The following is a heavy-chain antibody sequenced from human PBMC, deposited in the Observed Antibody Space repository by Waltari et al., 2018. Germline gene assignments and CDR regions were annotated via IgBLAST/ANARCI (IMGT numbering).Heavy chain of an antibody. J-gene: IGHJ6*02. CDR3: AKSLGGTHYVAVFDYAMDV. V-gene: IGHV3-23*01. Sequence: EMHLLESGGGLVQPGGSLRLSCAASGFSFSSHAMSWVRQSSGKGLGWVSCLSGEGVRTEDADSVKGRFTISRDNSKNTLYLQMNSLRDDDTAAYYCAKSLGGTHYVAVFDYAMDVWGQGTTVTVSS. CDR2: LSGEGVRT. D-gene: IGHD1-26*01. CDR1: GFSFSSHA.